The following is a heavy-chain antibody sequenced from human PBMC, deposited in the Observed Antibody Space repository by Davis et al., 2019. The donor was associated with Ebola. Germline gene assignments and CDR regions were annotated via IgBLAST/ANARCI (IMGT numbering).Heavy chain of an antibody. CDR1: GYTFTSYD. D-gene: IGHD6-13*01. Sequence: AASVKVSCKASGYTFTSYDINWVRQATGQGLEWMGWISAYNGNTNYAQKLQGRVTMTTDTSTSTAYMELRSLRSDDTAVYYCARDLYSSSWLNYWGQGTLVTVSS. CDR3: ARDLYSSSWLNY. CDR2: ISAYNGNT. V-gene: IGHV1-18*01. J-gene: IGHJ4*02.